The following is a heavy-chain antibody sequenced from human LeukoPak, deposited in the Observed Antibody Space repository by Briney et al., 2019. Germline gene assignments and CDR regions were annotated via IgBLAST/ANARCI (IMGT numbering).Heavy chain of an antibody. D-gene: IGHD3-22*01. V-gene: IGHV4-61*02. CDR1: GDSISSGDYY. CDR2: ISSSGST. Sequence: SQTLSLTCTVSGDSISSGDYYWSWIRQPAGKGLEWIGRISSSGSTNYNPSLKSRVTLSVDTSKNQFSLKLSSVTAADTAVYYCVSDSFYESGGYYYYWGQGTLVTVSS. CDR3: VSDSFYESGGYYYY. J-gene: IGHJ4*02.